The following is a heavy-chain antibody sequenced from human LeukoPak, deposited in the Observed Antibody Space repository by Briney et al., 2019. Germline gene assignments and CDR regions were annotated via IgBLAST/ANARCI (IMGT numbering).Heavy chain of an antibody. Sequence: PGGSLRLSCAASGFTFRTYWTSWVRQAPGKGLEWVANIKEDGSDKYYVDSVKGRFTISKDNAKNSLCLQMNSLRAEDTAVYYCARVGSQSFDYWGQGTLVTVSS. CDR1: GFTFRTYW. V-gene: IGHV3-7*01. J-gene: IGHJ4*02. CDR2: IKEDGSDK. CDR3: ARVGSQSFDY. D-gene: IGHD2-2*03.